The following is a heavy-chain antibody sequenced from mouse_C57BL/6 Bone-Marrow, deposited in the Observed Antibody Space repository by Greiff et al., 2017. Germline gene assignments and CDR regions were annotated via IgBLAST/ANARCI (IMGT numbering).Heavy chain of an antibody. CDR3: AGLTTPDLDV. CDR2: ISDGGSYT. J-gene: IGHJ1*03. D-gene: IGHD1-1*01. V-gene: IGHV5-4*01. CDR1: GFTFSSYG. Sequence: EVQVVESGGDLVKPGGSLKLSCAASGFTFSSYGMSWVRQTPDKRLEWVATISDGGSYTYYPDNVKGRFTISKDNAKNDLYLQMSHLKSEDTAMYYCAGLTTPDLDVWGTGTTVTVSS.